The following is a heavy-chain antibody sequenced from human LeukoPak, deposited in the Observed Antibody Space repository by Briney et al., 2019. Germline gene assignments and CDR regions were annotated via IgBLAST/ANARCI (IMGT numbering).Heavy chain of an antibody. CDR3: ARDGACSSASCQNFDY. V-gene: IGHV1-2*02. J-gene: IGHJ4*02. Sequence: ASVKVSCKASGYTFTYYYMHWVRQAPGHGLEWMGWINPNSGGTIYAQKFQGRVTMTRDTSISTAYLELSRLTSDDTAVYYCARDGACSSASCQNFDYWGQGTLVTVSS. CDR1: GYTFTYYY. CDR2: INPNSGGT. D-gene: IGHD2-2*01.